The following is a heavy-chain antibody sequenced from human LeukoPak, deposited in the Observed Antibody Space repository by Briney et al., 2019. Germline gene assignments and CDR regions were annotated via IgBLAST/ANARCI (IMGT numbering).Heavy chain of an antibody. CDR3: ARPMQAGATRIAFDI. Sequence: GGSLRLSCAASGFTFSGYSMNWVRQAPGKGLEWVSSISSSSSYIYYADSVKGRFTISRDNAKNSLYLQMNSLRAEDTAVYYCARPMQAGATRIAFDIWGQGTMVTVFS. CDR1: GFTFSGYS. D-gene: IGHD1-26*01. V-gene: IGHV3-21*01. J-gene: IGHJ3*02. CDR2: ISSSSSYI.